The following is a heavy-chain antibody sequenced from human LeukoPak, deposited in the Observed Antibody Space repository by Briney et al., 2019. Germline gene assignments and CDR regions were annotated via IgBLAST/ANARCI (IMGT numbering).Heavy chain of an antibody. V-gene: IGHV3-48*03. D-gene: IGHD6-13*01. Sequence: GGSLRLSCAASGFTFSSYEMNWVRQAPGKGLEWVSGISSSGSTIYYADSVKGRFTISRDNAKNSLYLQMNSLRAEDTVVYYCARYPAAAGTWRGQFDYWVQGTLVTVSS. CDR1: GFTFSSYE. J-gene: IGHJ4*02. CDR3: ARYPAAAGTWRGQFDY. CDR2: ISSSGSTI.